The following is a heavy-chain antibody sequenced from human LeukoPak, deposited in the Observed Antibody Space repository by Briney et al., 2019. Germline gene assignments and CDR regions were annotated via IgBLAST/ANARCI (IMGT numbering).Heavy chain of an antibody. Sequence: GGSLRLSCAPSGFTFDNFAMTWVRQAPGKGLEWVSEITGSGGSTYYADSVKGRFTISRDNSKNTLYLQMNSLRAEDTAIYYCARELFDFDYWGQGTLVTVS. CDR3: ARELFDFDY. CDR1: GFTFDNFA. J-gene: IGHJ4*02. CDR2: ITGSGGST. V-gene: IGHV3-23*01. D-gene: IGHD3-10*01.